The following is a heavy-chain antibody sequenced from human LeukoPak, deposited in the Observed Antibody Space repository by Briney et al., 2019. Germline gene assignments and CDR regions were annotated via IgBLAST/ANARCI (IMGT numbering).Heavy chain of an antibody. Sequence: GGSLRLSCAASGFTFSNYWMTWVRQAPGKGLEWVASIEQDGNDKFYVDSVKGRFTISRDNAKNSLYLQMNSLRAEDTAVYYCARDPGDYWGQGTLVTVSS. CDR1: GFTFSNYW. J-gene: IGHJ4*02. D-gene: IGHD3-10*01. CDR3: ARDPGDY. CDR2: IEQDGNDK. V-gene: IGHV3-7*01.